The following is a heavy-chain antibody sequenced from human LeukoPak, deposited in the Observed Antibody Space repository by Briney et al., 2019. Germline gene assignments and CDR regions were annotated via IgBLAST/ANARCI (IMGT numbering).Heavy chain of an antibody. Sequence: GESLKISCKGSGYRFTSYWIGWVRPMPGKGLEWMGIIYPGDSDTRYSPSFQGQVTISADKSISTAYLQWSSLKASDTAMYYCARHVPDDGSGYYFANYYFDYWGQGTLVTVSS. CDR1: GYRFTSYW. CDR2: IYPGDSDT. CDR3: ARHVPDDGSGYYFANYYFDY. D-gene: IGHD3-22*01. J-gene: IGHJ4*02. V-gene: IGHV5-51*01.